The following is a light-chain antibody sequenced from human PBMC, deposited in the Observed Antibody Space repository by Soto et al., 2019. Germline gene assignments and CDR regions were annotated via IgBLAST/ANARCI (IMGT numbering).Light chain of an antibody. J-gene: IGKJ1*01. V-gene: IGKV1-27*01. CDR1: QGISTY. CDR3: QKYNNAPRT. CDR2: AAS. Sequence: DIQMTQSPSSLSASVGDRVTITCRASQGISTYLAWYQQKPGKVPKLLIYAASSLQSGVPSRFSGSGSGTDFTLTISSLQPEDVATYYCQKYNNAPRTFGQGTTVEIK.